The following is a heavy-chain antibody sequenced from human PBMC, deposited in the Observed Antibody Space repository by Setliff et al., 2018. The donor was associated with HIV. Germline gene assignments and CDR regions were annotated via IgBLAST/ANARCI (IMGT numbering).Heavy chain of an antibody. Sequence: PSETLSLTCTVSGGSISSYYWSWIRQPPGKGLEWIGYIFYSGSTNYNPSLKSRVTISVDASKNQFSLRLSSVTAADMAVYYCARGFLRSRRRWFDPWGQGTLVTVSS. J-gene: IGHJ5*02. CDR1: GGSISSYY. D-gene: IGHD4-17*01. V-gene: IGHV4-59*01. CDR3: ARGFLRSRRRWFDP. CDR2: IFYSGST.